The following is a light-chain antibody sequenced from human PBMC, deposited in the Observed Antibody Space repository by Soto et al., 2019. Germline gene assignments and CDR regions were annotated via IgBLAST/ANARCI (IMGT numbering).Light chain of an antibody. V-gene: IGKV3-15*01. CDR2: DAI. Sequence: EKLMSQSPATLSVSPGERVTLSCRASQNIHNHMSWFLQKPGQTPRLLIYDAIIRAADVPARFSGSWSGTEFTLTINSLQSEDFAVYYCQQHSNWPGLITFGQGTRLEIK. CDR3: QQHSNWPGLIT. J-gene: IGKJ5*01. CDR1: QNIHNH.